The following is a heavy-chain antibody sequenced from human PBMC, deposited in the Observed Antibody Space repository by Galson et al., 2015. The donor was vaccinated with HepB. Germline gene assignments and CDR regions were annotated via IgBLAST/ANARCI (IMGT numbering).Heavy chain of an antibody. V-gene: IGHV3-11*05. J-gene: IGHJ4*02. CDR1: GFTFSDYY. CDR2: ISSSSSYT. CDR3: ARDPDNIAAAGRGDDY. Sequence: SLRLSCAASGFTFSDYYMSWIRQAPGKGLEWVSYISSSSSYTNYADSVKGRFTISRDNAKNSLYLQMNSLRAEDTAAYYCARDPDNIAAAGRGDDYLGQGTLVTVSS. D-gene: IGHD6-13*01.